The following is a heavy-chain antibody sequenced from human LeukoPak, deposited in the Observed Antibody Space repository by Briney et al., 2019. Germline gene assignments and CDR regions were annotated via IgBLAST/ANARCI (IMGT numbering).Heavy chain of an antibody. CDR1: GGSISSYY. CDR2: IYYSGST. V-gene: IGHV4-59*01. Sequence: SETLSLTCTVSGGSISSYYWSWIRQPPGKGLEWIGYIYYSGSTNYNPSLKSRVTISVDTSKNQFSLKLSSVTAADTAVYYCARALGYCSGGSCHEDWFDPWGQGTLVTVSS. CDR3: ARALGYCSGGSCHEDWFDP. D-gene: IGHD2-15*01. J-gene: IGHJ5*02.